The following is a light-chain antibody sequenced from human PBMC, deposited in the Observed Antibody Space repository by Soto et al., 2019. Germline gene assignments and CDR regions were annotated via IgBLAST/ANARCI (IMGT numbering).Light chain of an antibody. CDR1: QAISHY. J-gene: IGKJ4*01. Sequence: DIQMTQSPSAMSASVGDRVTITCRASQAISHYLAWFHQRPGKVPKRLIYGASTLESGVPSRFSGSGSGTEFTLTISSLQPEDFGTYYCLQHNTYPLSVGGGTKVDIK. CDR2: GAS. CDR3: LQHNTYPLS. V-gene: IGKV1-17*03.